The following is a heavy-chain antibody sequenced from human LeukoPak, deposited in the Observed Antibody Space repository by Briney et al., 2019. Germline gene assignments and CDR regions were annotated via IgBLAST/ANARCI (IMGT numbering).Heavy chain of an antibody. V-gene: IGHV3-23*01. CDR3: ASSYSSGCHPFDY. CDR2: ISGSGGST. D-gene: IGHD6-19*01. J-gene: IGHJ4*02. CDR1: GFTFSSYG. Sequence: GGTLRLSCAASGFTFSSYGMSWVRQAPGKGLEWVSAISGSGGSTYYADSVKGRFTISRDNAKNSLYLQMNSLRAEDTALYYCASSYSSGCHPFDYWGQGTLVTVSS.